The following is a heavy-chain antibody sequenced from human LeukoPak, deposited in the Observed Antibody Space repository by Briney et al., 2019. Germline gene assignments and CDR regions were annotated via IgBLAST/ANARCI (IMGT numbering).Heavy chain of an antibody. CDR3: AKDQSGWAPGYSSAPLDY. J-gene: IGHJ4*02. CDR1: GFTFSVYG. Sequence: GGSLRLSCAASGFTFSVYGIHWVRQAPGKGLEWVAIVSYCGNSKLSADPVTGHFTSSKDHSKNPLYLQLNSLGAEDSAVFYFAKDQSGWAPGYSSAPLDYWGQGTQVTVSS. V-gene: IGHV3-30*18. D-gene: IGHD6-19*01. CDR2: VSYCGNSK.